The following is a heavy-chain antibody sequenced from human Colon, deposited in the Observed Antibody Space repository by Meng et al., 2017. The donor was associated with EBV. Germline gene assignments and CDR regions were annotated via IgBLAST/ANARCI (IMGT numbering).Heavy chain of an antibody. CDR3: SRDLVGSDDD. J-gene: IGHJ4*02. V-gene: IGHV3-74*01. CDR1: GFTFSNYW. D-gene: IGHD6-25*01. CDR2: TNEDGGIT. Sequence: EVQLVESGGALVQPGGSLRLSCAASGFTFSNYWMHWVRQVPGKGLEWVSRTNEDGGITTYADSVKGRFTISRDNTKNTLYLQMNSLRAEDTAMYFCSRDLVGSDDDWGQGTLVTVSS.